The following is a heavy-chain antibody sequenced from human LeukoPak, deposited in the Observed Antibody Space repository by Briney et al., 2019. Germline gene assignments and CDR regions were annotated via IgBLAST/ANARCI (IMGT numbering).Heavy chain of an antibody. CDR3: ATGSSGGYSH. CDR1: GYSFTYW. CDR2: IDPGYSNM. J-gene: IGHJ4*02. V-gene: IGHV5-10-1*01. Sequence: GESLRISCTGSGYSFTYWITWVRQMPGKGLEWMGTIDPGYSNMKNYNPSLEGHVTISVDKSINTVYLQWSSLKASDSAMYYSATGSSGGYSHWGQGTLVTVSS. D-gene: IGHD3-10*01.